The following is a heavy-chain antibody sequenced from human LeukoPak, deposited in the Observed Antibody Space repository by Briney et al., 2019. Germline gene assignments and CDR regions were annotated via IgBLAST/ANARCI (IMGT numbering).Heavy chain of an antibody. CDR3: ARFGYSYGMDV. D-gene: IGHD3-22*01. V-gene: IGHV4-59*01. CDR2: IYYSGSS. J-gene: IGHJ6*02. CDR1: GGSISNYY. Sequence: KASETLSLTCTVSGGSISNYYWSWIRQPPGKGLEWIGYIYYSGSSNYNPSLKGRVTISVDTSKKQFSLKLSSVTAADTAVYYCARFGYSYGMDVWGQRTTVTVSS.